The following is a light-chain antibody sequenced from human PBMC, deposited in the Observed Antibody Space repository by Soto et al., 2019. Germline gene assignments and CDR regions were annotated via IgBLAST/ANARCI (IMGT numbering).Light chain of an antibody. CDR1: QNVLSD. Sequence: EILLTQSPATLSVSPGETVTLSCRASQNVLSDLAWYQQKPGQAPRLLVYGATTRATDAPAKFRGSGSGTEFSLTISSLQSEDFATYYCRQYRSWPRTFGQGSKVEI. CDR3: RQYRSWPRT. CDR2: GAT. J-gene: IGKJ1*01. V-gene: IGKV3-15*01.